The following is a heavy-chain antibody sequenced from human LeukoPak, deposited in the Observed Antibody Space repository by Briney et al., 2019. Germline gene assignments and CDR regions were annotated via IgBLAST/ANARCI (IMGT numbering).Heavy chain of an antibody. CDR1: GFTFSSYA. CDR2: ISGSGGST. D-gene: IGHD3-10*01. V-gene: IGHV3-23*01. CDR3: AKLGGFWLGALGYDY. Sequence: PGGSLRLSCAASGFTFSSYAMSWVRQAPGKGLEWVSSISGSGGSTYYADSVKGRFTISRDNSKNTLYLQMNSLRAEDTAVYYCAKLGGFWLGALGYDYWGQGTLVTVSS. J-gene: IGHJ4*02.